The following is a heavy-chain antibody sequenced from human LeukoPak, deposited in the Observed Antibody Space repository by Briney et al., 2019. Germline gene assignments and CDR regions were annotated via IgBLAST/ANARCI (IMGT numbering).Heavy chain of an antibody. Sequence: SGGSLRLSCAASGFTFSSYWMHWVRQAPGKGLVWVSRINSDESSTIYADSVKGRFTISRDNAKNTLYLQMHSLRAGDTAVYYCAKEEWLGKMNYFDHWGQGTLVTVSS. J-gene: IGHJ4*02. D-gene: IGHD6-19*01. CDR2: INSDESST. CDR1: GFTFSSYW. CDR3: AKEEWLGKMNYFDH. V-gene: IGHV3-74*01.